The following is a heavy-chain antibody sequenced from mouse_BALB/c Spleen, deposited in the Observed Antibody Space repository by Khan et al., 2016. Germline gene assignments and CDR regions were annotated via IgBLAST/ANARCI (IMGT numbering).Heavy chain of an antibody. J-gene: IGHJ2*01. CDR3: GRLYYYGNVDY. V-gene: IGHV4-1*02. CDR1: GCDFSRYW. CDR2: INPDSSTI. D-gene: IGHD1-1*01. Sequence: EVKLLESGGGLVQPGGSLKLSCAASGCDFSRYWMSWVRQAPGKGLEWIGEINPDSSTINYTPSLKDKFIISRDNAKNTLYLQMSKVRSEDTALYYCGRLYYYGNVDYWGQGTTLTVSS.